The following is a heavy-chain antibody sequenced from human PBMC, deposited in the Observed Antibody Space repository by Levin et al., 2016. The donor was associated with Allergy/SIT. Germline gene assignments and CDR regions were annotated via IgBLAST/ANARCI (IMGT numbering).Heavy chain of an antibody. V-gene: IGHV4-59*01. CDR2: IYYSGST. CDR3: ARAGQRGGSYYYGSGSPEFVDY. D-gene: IGHD3-10*01. CDR1: GGSISSYY. J-gene: IGHJ4*02. Sequence: SETLSLTCTVSGGSISSYYWSWIRQPPGKGLEWIGYIYYSGSTNYNPSLKSRVTISVDTSKNQFSLKLSSVTAADTAVYYCARAGQRGGSYYYGSGSPEFVDYWGQGTLVTVSS.